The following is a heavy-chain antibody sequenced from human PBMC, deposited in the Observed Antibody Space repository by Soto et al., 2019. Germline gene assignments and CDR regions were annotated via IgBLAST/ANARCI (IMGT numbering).Heavy chain of an antibody. J-gene: IGHJ3*02. D-gene: IGHD2-21*02. CDR3: ARDAVAYCGGDCYQPDAFDI. CDR1: GGTFSSYA. V-gene: IGHV1-69*01. Sequence: QVQLVQSGAEVKKPGSSVKVSCKASGGTFSSYAISWVRQAPGQGLEWMGGIIPIFRTANYAQKFQGRVTITADESTSTAYMELSSLRSEDTAVYYCARDAVAYCGGDCYQPDAFDIWGQGTMVTVSS. CDR2: IIPIFRTA.